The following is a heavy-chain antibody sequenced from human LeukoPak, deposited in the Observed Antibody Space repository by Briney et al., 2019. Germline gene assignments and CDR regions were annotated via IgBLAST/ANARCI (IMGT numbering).Heavy chain of an antibody. J-gene: IGHJ3*02. Sequence: SDTLTLTCTVSGGSISSYYWTWIRQPPGKGLEWMGYIYYSGSTNYNPSLKSRVTISVDTSKNQFSLKLSSVTGADTAVYYCARGALILWFGEVGAFDIWGQGTMVTVSS. CDR1: GGSISSYY. D-gene: IGHD3-10*01. V-gene: IGHV4-59*01. CDR2: IYYSGST. CDR3: ARGALILWFGEVGAFDI.